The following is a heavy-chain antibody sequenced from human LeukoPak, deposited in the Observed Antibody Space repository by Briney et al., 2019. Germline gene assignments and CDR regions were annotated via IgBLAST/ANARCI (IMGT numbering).Heavy chain of an antibody. V-gene: IGHV4-39*07. CDR2: IFYSGST. J-gene: IGHJ5*02. CDR3: ARVGEPFNWFDP. D-gene: IGHD2-21*01. CDR1: GGSISTSNYY. Sequence: SETLSLTCTVSGGSISTSNYYWGWVRQPPGKGLEWIGNIFYSGSTYYSPSLKSRVTISLDTSRNQFSLKLSSVTAADTAVYYCARVGEPFNWFDPWGQGTLVTVSS.